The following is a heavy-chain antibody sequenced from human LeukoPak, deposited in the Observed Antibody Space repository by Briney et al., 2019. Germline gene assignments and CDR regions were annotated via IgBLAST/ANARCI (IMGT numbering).Heavy chain of an antibody. V-gene: IGHV1-2*02. CDR1: GYTFTSYG. J-gene: IGHJ4*02. CDR2: INPNSGGT. D-gene: IGHD3-22*01. Sequence: ASVKVSCKASGYTFTSYGISWVRQAPGQGLERMGWINPNSGGTKSAQKFQGRVTMTRDTSISTAYMELSRLISDDTAVYYCARAGYYATSGPDYWGQGTLVTVSS. CDR3: ARAGYYATSGPDY.